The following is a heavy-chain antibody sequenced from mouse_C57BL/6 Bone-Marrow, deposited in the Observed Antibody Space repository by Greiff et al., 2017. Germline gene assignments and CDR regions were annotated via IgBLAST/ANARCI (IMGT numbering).Heavy chain of an antibody. CDR3: ARGDGNYRFAY. CDR1: GYAFTNYL. CDR2: INPGSGGT. Sequence: VQLQQSGAELVRPGTSVKVSCKASGYAFTNYLLEWVKQRPGQGLEWIGVINPGSGGTNYNEKFKGKATLTADKSSSTAYMQLSSLTSEDSAVYFCARGDGNYRFAYWGQGTLVTVSA. D-gene: IGHD2-1*01. J-gene: IGHJ3*01. V-gene: IGHV1-54*01.